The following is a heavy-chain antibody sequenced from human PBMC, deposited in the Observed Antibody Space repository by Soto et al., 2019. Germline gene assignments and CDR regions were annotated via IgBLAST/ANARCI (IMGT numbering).Heavy chain of an antibody. V-gene: IGHV4-59*01. Sequence: SETLSLTCTVSGGSISSYYWSWIRQPPGKGLEWIGYIYYSGSTNYNPSLKSRVTISVDTSKNQFSLKVSSVTAADTAVYYCARGSNWNLYYYYYMDVWGKGTTVTVSS. CDR1: GGSISSYY. J-gene: IGHJ6*03. D-gene: IGHD1-1*01. CDR3: ARGSNWNLYYYYYMDV. CDR2: IYYSGST.